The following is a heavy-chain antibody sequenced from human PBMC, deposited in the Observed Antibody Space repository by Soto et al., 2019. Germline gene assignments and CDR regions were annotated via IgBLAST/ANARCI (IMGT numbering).Heavy chain of an antibody. CDR3: ARQFRVRFAESFDY. V-gene: IGHV5-51*01. J-gene: IGHJ4*02. CDR2: IYPGDSDT. D-gene: IGHD3-3*01. CDR1: GYSFTSYC. Sequence: GESLKISCKGSGYSFTSYCIGWVRQMPGKDLEWKRIIYPGDSDTRYSPSFQGQVTISADKSISTAYLQWSSLKASDTAMYYCARQFRVRFAESFDYWGQGTLVTVSS.